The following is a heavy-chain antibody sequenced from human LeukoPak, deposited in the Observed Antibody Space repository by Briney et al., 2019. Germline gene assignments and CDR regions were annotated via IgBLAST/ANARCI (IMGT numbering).Heavy chain of an antibody. CDR3: ARDPKRYSSSAVWFDP. V-gene: IGHV1-18*01. CDR1: GYTFTSYG. Sequence: ASVKVSCKASGYTFTSYGISWVRQAPGQGLEWMGWISAYNGNTNYAQKLQGRVTMTTDTSTSTAYMELRSLRSDDTAVYYCARDPKRYSSSAVWFDPWGQGTLVTVSS. D-gene: IGHD6-6*01. J-gene: IGHJ5*02. CDR2: ISAYNGNT.